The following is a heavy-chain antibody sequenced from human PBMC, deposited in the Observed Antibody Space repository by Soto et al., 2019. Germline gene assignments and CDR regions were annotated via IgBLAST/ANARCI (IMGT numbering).Heavy chain of an antibody. CDR2: IIPIFGTA. V-gene: IGHV1-69*13. CDR1: GGTFSSYA. D-gene: IGHD1-26*01. J-gene: IGHJ4*02. CDR3: ANSWELKPPFDC. Sequence: SVKVSCKASGGTFSSYAISWVRQAPGQGLEWMGGIIPIFGTANYAQKFQGRVTITADESTSTAYMELSSLRVGDTAVYFCANSWELKPPFDCWGQGALVTVSS.